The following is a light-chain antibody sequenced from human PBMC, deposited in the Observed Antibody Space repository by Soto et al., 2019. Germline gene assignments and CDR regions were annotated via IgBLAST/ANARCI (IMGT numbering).Light chain of an antibody. CDR1: QSVSSY. J-gene: IGKJ3*01. Sequence: EIVLTQSPATLSLSPGERATLACRASQSVSSYLAWYQQTPGQAPRLLIYDASNRATGIPARFSGSGSGTDFTLTISSLEPEDFAVYYCQQLRVFGPGTKVDIK. CDR3: QQLRV. V-gene: IGKV3-11*01. CDR2: DAS.